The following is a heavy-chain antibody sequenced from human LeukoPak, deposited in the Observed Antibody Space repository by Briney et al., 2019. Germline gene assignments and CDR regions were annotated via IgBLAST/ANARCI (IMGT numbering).Heavy chain of an antibody. J-gene: IGHJ4*02. V-gene: IGHV3-21*01. Sequence: GGSLRLSCAASGFTFSTYSMTWVRQAPGKGLEWVSSISTSSSYIYYTDSVKGRFTISRDNAKKSLYLQMNSLRAEDTAVYYCARDRARIAVAGTKATGRPLDYWGQGTLVTVSS. D-gene: IGHD6-19*01. CDR2: ISTSSSYI. CDR3: ARDRARIAVAGTKATGRPLDY. CDR1: GFTFSTYS.